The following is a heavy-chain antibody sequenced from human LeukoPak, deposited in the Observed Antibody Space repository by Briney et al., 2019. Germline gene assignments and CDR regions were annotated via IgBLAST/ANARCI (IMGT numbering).Heavy chain of an antibody. CDR2: ISSSSGSSI. V-gene: IGHV3-48*02. J-gene: IGHJ4*02. Sequence: PGGSLRLSCAASGFTFSSYSMNWVRQAPGEGREWVSKISSSSGSSIFYADSVRGRFTISRDNAKNSLYLQMNSLRDEDTAMYYCARDHDFAFDYWGQGALVTVSS. CDR3: ARDHDFAFDY. D-gene: IGHD2-21*02. CDR1: GFTFSSYS.